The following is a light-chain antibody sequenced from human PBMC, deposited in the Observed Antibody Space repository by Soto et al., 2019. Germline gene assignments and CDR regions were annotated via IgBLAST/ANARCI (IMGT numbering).Light chain of an antibody. CDR1: SSDVGAYTY. J-gene: IGLJ2*01. Sequence: QSVLTQPASVSGSPGQSITISCTGTSSDVGAYTYVSWYQQHPGKAPKLMIFEVSDRPSGGSNRFSGSKSGNTASLTISGLQAEDEADYYCSSYTTSNTLVFGGGTQLTVL. CDR2: EVS. CDR3: SSYTTSNTLV. V-gene: IGLV2-14*01.